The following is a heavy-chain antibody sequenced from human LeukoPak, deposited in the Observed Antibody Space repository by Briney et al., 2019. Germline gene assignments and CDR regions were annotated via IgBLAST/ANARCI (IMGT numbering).Heavy chain of an antibody. CDR1: GGSISSSGYY. J-gene: IGHJ4*02. Sequence: SETLSLTCTVSGGSISSSGYYWGWIRQPPGKGLEWIGTIYYSGSTYYNPSLKSRVTISVNTSKNQFSLKLSSVTAADTAVYYCARFRTLTTHFDYWGQGTLVTVSS. D-gene: IGHD4-11*01. V-gene: IGHV4-39*01. CDR2: IYYSGST. CDR3: ARFRTLTTHFDY.